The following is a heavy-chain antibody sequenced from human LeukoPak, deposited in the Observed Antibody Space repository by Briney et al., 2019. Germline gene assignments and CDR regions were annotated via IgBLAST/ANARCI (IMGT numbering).Heavy chain of an antibody. D-gene: IGHD3/OR15-3a*01. Sequence: SETLSLTCYVSGYSISTGYYWGWVRQPPGKGLEWIVSSNRTGSTHHNPSLKSRVTISVDTSKNQFSLKLTSVTAADTAVYYCARHYWTPGAFDIWGQGAMVTVSS. J-gene: IGHJ3*02. CDR1: GYSISTGYY. CDR2: SNRTGST. V-gene: IGHV4-38-2*01. CDR3: ARHYWTPGAFDI.